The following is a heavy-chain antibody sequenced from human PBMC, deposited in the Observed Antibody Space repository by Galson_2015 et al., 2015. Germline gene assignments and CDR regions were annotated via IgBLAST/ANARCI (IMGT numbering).Heavy chain of an antibody. D-gene: IGHD2-8*01. J-gene: IGHJ6*02. CDR2: ISYDASNK. Sequence: SLRLSCAASGFTFSSYAMHWVRQAPGKGLEWVAVISYDASNKYYADSVKGRFTISRDNSKNTLYLQMNSLRAEDTAVYYCAREGPCTNGVCYPAYYYGMDVWGQGTTVTVSS. V-gene: IGHV3-30-3*01. CDR3: AREGPCTNGVCYPAYYYGMDV. CDR1: GFTFSSYA.